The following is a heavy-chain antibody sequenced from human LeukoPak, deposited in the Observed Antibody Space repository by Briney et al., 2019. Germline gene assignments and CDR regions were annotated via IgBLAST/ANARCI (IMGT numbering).Heavy chain of an antibody. CDR3: AREVGIRGHFDY. D-gene: IGHD1-26*01. J-gene: IGHJ4*02. CDR1: GGTFSSYA. Sequence: SVKVSCKASGGTFSSYAISWVRQAPGQGLEWMGGIIPIFGTANYAQKFQGRVTMTRDTSTSTVYMELSSLRSEDTAVYYCAREVGIRGHFDYWGRGTPVTVSS. CDR2: IIPIFGTA. V-gene: IGHV1-69*05.